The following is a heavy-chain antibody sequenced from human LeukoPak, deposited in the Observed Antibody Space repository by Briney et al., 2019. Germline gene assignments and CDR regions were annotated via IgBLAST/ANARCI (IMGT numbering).Heavy chain of an antibody. CDR1: GFIFSSYA. J-gene: IGHJ4*02. D-gene: IGHD5-24*01. CDR2: ISYDGTNT. Sequence: GGSLRLSCAASGFIFSSYAMHWVRQAPGKGLEWVAVISYDGTNTDYADSVKGRFTISRDNAKNSLYLQMNSLRAEDTAVYYCARDAADRDGYTYDFDYWGQGTLVTVSS. V-gene: IGHV3-30-3*01. CDR3: ARDAADRDGYTYDFDY.